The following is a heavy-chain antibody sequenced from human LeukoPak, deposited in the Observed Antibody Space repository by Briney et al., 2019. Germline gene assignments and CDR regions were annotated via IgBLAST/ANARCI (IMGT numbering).Heavy chain of an antibody. CDR1: GGSFSGYY. CDR2: INHSGST. Sequence: SETLSLTCAVYGGSFSGYYWSWIRQPPGKGLEWIGEINHSGSTNYNPSLKSRVTISVDTSKNQFSLKLSSVTAADTAVYYCARYRYYDSSGYYWDYSDYWGQGTLVTVSS. J-gene: IGHJ4*02. CDR3: ARYRYYDSSGYYWDYSDY. D-gene: IGHD3-22*01. V-gene: IGHV4-34*01.